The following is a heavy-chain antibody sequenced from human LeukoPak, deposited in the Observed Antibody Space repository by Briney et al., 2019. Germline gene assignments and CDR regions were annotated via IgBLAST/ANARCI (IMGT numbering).Heavy chain of an antibody. Sequence: PGRSVRLSCEASGFTFSSYGMHWVRQAPGKGLEWVAIISYDGSNKYYADSVKGRFTISRDNSKNTLYLQMNSLRAEDTAVYYCAKDNEDYWGQGTLVTVSS. CDR3: AKDNEDY. D-gene: IGHD2-8*01. CDR2: ISYDGSNK. V-gene: IGHV3-30*18. CDR1: GFTFSSYG. J-gene: IGHJ4*02.